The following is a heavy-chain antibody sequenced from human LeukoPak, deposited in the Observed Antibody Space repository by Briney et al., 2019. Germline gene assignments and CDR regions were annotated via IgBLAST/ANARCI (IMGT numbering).Heavy chain of an antibody. D-gene: IGHD3-16*02. CDR2: IKQDGSEK. Sequence: GGPLRLSCAASGFTFSSYWMRWVRQAPGKGLEWVAYIKQDGSEKYYVDSVKGRFTISRDNAKNSLYLQMNSLRAEDTAVYYCARDSHPRYYDYVWGSYRAYYYMDVWGKGTTVTVSS. CDR3: ARDSHPRYYDYVWGSYRAYYYMDV. CDR1: GFTFSSYW. V-gene: IGHV3-7*01. J-gene: IGHJ6*03.